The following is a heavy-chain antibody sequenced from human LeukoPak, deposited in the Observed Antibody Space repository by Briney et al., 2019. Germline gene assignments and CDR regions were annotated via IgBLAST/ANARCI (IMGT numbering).Heavy chain of an antibody. CDR2: INNPGSSA. CDR1: GFTFYNYW. Sequence: QPGGSLRLSCAASGFTFYNYWMHWVRQAPGKGLEWISRINNPGSSATYADALKGRFTMSRDNGKNTVHLQMDGLRADDTAIYYCARTYCSPTSYLSIAFDLWGQGTMVTVSS. CDR3: ARTYCSPTSYLSIAFDL. D-gene: IGHD2-2*01. J-gene: IGHJ3*01. V-gene: IGHV3-74*03.